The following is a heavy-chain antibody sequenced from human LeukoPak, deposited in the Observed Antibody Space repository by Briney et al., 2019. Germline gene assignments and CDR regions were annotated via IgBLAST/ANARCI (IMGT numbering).Heavy chain of an antibody. CDR3: ARHTIFCSFINCSPFDP. D-gene: IGHD3-3*01. V-gene: IGHV4-39*01. J-gene: IGHJ5*02. Sequence: SETLSLTCTVSGGSINSALYYWAWIRQTPEQQLERIGSVSHDGITKYSPSLGGRVSLSADTSKNAFFMEVHSVTAADSAIYYCARHTIFCSFINCSPFDPWGQGTLVTVSS. CDR1: GGSINSALYY. CDR2: VSHDGIT.